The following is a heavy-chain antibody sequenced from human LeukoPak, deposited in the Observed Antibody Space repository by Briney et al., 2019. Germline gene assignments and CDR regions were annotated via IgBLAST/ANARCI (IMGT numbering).Heavy chain of an antibody. V-gene: IGHV1-69*16. Sequence: SVKVSCKASGGTFSSYTISWVRQAPGQGLEWMGRIIPILGIANYAQKFQGRVTITTDESTSTAYMELSSLKSEDTAVYYCAREYTPERGSAFDIWGQGTMVTVSS. CDR2: IIPILGIA. CDR1: GGTFSSYT. J-gene: IGHJ3*02. D-gene: IGHD2-2*02. CDR3: AREYTPERGSAFDI.